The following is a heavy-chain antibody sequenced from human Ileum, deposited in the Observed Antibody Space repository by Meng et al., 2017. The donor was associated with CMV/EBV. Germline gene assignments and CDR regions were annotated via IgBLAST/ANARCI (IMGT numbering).Heavy chain of an antibody. CDR2: WYTSGST. J-gene: IGHJ4*02. Sequence: QVRLQESGPGLVNPSKTLSPTCTVAGGSISSGSKYWNWIRQPAGKGLEWIGRWYTSGSTNYNPSLKSRVTISVDTSKNQFFLKLNSVTAADTAVYYCARSGDSSGTYLFDYWGQGTLVTVSS. V-gene: IGHV4-61*02. CDR3: ARSGDSSGTYLFDY. CDR1: GGSISSGSKY. D-gene: IGHD3-10*01.